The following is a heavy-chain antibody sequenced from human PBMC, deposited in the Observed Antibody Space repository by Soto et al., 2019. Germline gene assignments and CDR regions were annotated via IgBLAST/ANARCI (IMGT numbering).Heavy chain of an antibody. CDR3: AKDYDFWSGYPQNYYYYGIDV. Sequence: GGSLRLSCAASGFTFSSYGMHWVRQAPGKGLEWVAVISYDGSNKYYTDSVKGRFTISRDNSKNTLYLQMNSLRAEDTAVYYCAKDYDFWSGYPQNYYYYGIDVWGQGTTVTVSS. V-gene: IGHV3-30*18. D-gene: IGHD3-3*01. CDR2: ISYDGSNK. CDR1: GFTFSSYG. J-gene: IGHJ6*02.